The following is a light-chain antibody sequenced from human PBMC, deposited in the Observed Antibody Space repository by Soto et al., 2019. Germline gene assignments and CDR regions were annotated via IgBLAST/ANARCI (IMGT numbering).Light chain of an antibody. Sequence: QSVLTQPPSVSAAPGQTVTISCSGSSSNIGNNYVSWYQQLPGTAPKLLIYENNKRPSGIPDRFSGSKSGTSATLGITGLQTRDEADYYCGTWDSSLSAVVFGGGTKLTVL. CDR3: GTWDSSLSAVV. CDR1: SSNIGNNY. V-gene: IGLV1-51*02. J-gene: IGLJ2*01. CDR2: ENN.